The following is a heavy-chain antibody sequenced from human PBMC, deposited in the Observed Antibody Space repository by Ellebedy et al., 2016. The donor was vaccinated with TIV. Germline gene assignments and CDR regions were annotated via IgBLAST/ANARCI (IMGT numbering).Heavy chain of an antibody. Sequence: GGSLRLSXAVSGFTFSRNVMNWVRQAPGKGLEWVSSISGNGVSTYDTDSVKGRFTISRDNSKNTLYLQMNSLRAEDTAIYYCAKGRGSSDAFDFWGQGTMVTVS. V-gene: IGHV3-23*01. CDR1: GFTFSRNV. J-gene: IGHJ3*01. CDR2: ISGNGVST. CDR3: AKGRGSSDAFDF. D-gene: IGHD3-10*01.